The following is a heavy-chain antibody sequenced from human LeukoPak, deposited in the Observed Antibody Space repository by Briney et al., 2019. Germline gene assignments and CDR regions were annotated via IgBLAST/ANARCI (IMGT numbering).Heavy chain of an antibody. CDR2: IYYSGST. CDR3: ARSPPPLDYMDV. Sequence: SETLSLTCTVSGGSISSSSYYWGWIRQPPGKGLEWIGSIYYSGSTYYNPSLKSRVTISVDTSKNQFSLKLSSVTAADTAVYYCARSPPPLDYMDVWGKGTTVLVSS. J-gene: IGHJ6*03. D-gene: IGHD3-16*01. CDR1: GGSISSSSYY. V-gene: IGHV4-39*07.